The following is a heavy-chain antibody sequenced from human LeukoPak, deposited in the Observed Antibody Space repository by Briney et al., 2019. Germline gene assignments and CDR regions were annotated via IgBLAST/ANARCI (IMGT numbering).Heavy chain of an antibody. J-gene: IGHJ4*02. CDR2: ISGSGGST. V-gene: IGHV3-23*01. D-gene: IGHD3-10*01. Sequence: PGGSLRLSCAASGFTFSSNWMSWVRQAPGKGLEWVSAISGSGGSTYYADSVKGRFTISRDNSKNTLYLQMNSLRAEDTAVYYCAKFEITMVRGAQLDYWGQGTLVTVSS. CDR1: GFTFSSNW. CDR3: AKFEITMVRGAQLDY.